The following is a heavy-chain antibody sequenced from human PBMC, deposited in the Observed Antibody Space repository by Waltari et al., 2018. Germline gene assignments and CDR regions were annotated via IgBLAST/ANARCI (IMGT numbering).Heavy chain of an antibody. CDR3: VRSDYGDYVGGYY. D-gene: IGHD4-17*01. Sequence: EVQLVESGGGLVKPGGSVRLSCAASGVTFSDYTMSWVRQTPGKGLEWVSSISSSSSFIYYADSVKGRFTISRDNAKNSLFLQMNSLRAEDTSVYYCVRSDYGDYVGGYYWGQGTVVTVSS. CDR2: ISSSSSFI. J-gene: IGHJ4*02. V-gene: IGHV3-21*01. CDR1: GVTFSDYT.